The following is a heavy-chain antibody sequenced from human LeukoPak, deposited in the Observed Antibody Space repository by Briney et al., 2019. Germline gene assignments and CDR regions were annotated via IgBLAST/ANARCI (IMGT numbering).Heavy chain of an antibody. D-gene: IGHD3-9*01. J-gene: IGHJ4*02. CDR3: AKLETYYDILTGYYKGPIDY. V-gene: IGHV3-23*01. CDR1: GFPFTSYA. Sequence: QSGGSLRLSCAASGFPFTSYAMTWVRQAPGKGLEWVSAISGSGVTTYFADSVKGRFTISRDNSKNTLYLQMNSLRAEDTAVYYCAKLETYYDILTGYYKGPIDYWGQGTLVTVSS. CDR2: ISGSGVTT.